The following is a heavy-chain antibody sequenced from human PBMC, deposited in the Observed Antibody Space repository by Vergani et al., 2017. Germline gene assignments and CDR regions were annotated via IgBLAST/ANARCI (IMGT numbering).Heavy chain of an antibody. Sequence: EVQLLESGGGLVQPGGSLRLSCAASGFTFSTYAMTWVRQAPGKGLEWVSTISNDGGSTYYADSVKARFTISRENSKNTLSLQMNSLTAEDTAIYYGAGAQGTSAYYYGGFDDWGQGILVTVSS. D-gene: IGHD3-10*01. CDR2: ISNDGGST. CDR3: AGAQGTSAYYYGGFDD. V-gene: IGHV3-23*01. J-gene: IGHJ4*02. CDR1: GFTFSTYA.